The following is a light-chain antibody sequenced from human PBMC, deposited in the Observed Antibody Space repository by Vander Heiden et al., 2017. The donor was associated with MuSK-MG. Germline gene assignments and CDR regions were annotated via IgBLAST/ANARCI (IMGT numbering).Light chain of an antibody. Sequence: QSVRTQPPSASGTPGQRATIPCSGPSSTIGINTVNLYQHLPGTAPTPILLIYYHRPPGAPVPFSGSDSGSAASPAITGIRSEDEADDDYYSSDGNLHGHNAVFGGGTKLTVL. J-gene: IGLJ3*02. CDR2: IYY. CDR3: YSSDGNLHGHNAV. V-gene: IGLV1-44*01. CDR1: SSTIGINT.